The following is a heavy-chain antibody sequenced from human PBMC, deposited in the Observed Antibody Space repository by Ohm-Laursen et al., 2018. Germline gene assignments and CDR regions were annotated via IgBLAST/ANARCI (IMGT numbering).Heavy chain of an antibody. Sequence: SLRLSCAASGFTFSSYEMNWVRQAPGKGLEWVSYISTSGSTIYYADSVEGRFTISRDNAKNSLYLQMNSLRAEDTAVYYCARGQRMTLFDYWGQGTLVTVSS. V-gene: IGHV3-48*03. CDR2: ISTSGSTI. CDR1: GFTFSSYE. CDR3: ARGQRMTLFDY. D-gene: IGHD1-1*01. J-gene: IGHJ4*02.